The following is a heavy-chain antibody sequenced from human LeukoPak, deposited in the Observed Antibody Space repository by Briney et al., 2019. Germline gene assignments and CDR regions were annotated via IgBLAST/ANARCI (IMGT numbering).Heavy chain of an antibody. V-gene: IGHV1-18*01. CDR3: ARDYGSGSPLDY. CDR1: GYTFTSYG. CDR2: IYVYNGNT. Sequence: VASVKVSCKASGYTFTSYGISWVRQAPGEGLEWMGWIYVYNGNTNYAQKLQGRVTMTTDTSTSTAYMEVRSLRSDDTAVYYCARDYGSGSPLDYWGQGTLVTVSS. D-gene: IGHD3-10*01. J-gene: IGHJ4*02.